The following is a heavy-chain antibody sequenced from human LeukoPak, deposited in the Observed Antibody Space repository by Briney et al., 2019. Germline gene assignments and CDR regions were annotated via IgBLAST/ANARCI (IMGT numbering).Heavy chain of an antibody. CDR1: GFTFSSLW. Sequence: GGSLRLSCAASGFTFSSLWMSWVRQAQGKGLEWVASIKEDGSEKYYVDSVKGRLTISRDNAKNSLYLQMNSLRAEDTAVYYCARGNWNYQGLWGQGTLVTVSS. CDR2: IKEDGSEK. CDR3: ARGNWNYQGL. J-gene: IGHJ4*02. V-gene: IGHV3-7*01. D-gene: IGHD1-7*01.